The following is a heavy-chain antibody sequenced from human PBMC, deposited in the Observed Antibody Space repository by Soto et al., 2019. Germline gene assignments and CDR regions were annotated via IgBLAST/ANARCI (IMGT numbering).Heavy chain of an antibody. CDR1: GYTFSSYH. CDR2: ISAYNGNT. CDR3: ARDLPPVDY. V-gene: IGHV1-18*01. Sequence: QLVQSGAEVKKAGASVKVSCKASGYTFSSYHITWVRQAPGQGLEWMGWISAYNGNTNYAQNLQGRVTMTTDPSTSTAYMELRSLRSDDTAVYYCARDLPPVDYWGQGTLVTVSS. J-gene: IGHJ4*02.